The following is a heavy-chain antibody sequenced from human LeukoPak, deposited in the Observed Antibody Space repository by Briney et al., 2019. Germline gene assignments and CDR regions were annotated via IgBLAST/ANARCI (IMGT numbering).Heavy chain of an antibody. Sequence: GGSLRLSCAASGLTFSNYGMRWVGQDPRKGLEWVAVILYDGINKYYADSVKGRFTISRHNSKNTLFLQMNSLRAEDTAIYYCAKRGEVANYQYMDVWGKGTTVTVSS. CDR2: ILYDGINK. D-gene: IGHD3-16*01. J-gene: IGHJ6*03. CDR3: AKRGEVANYQYMDV. V-gene: IGHV3-33*06. CDR1: GLTFSNYG.